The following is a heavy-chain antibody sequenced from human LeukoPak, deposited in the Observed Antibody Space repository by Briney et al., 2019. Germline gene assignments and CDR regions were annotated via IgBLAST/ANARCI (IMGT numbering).Heavy chain of an antibody. Sequence: GGSLRLSCAASGFTFSSYWMHWVRQAPGKGLVWVSRIKSDGSTRYADSVKGRFTISRDNAKNTVSLQTTSLRAEDTGVYYCARAPSEIGGYYPEYFRHWGQGTLVIVSS. V-gene: IGHV3-74*01. CDR1: GFTFSSYW. CDR3: ARAPSEIGGYYPEYFRH. D-gene: IGHD3-22*01. J-gene: IGHJ1*01. CDR2: IKSDGST.